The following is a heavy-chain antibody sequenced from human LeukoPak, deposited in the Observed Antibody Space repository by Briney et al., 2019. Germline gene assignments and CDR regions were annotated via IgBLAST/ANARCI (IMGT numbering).Heavy chain of an antibody. V-gene: IGHV4-59*08. CDR2: IYYSGST. Sequence: SETLSLTCTVSGGSISSYYWSWIRQPPGKGLEWIGYIYYSGSTNYNPSLKSRVTISVDTSKNQFSLKLSSVTAADTAVYYCARHIKGSGYYKWVFDYWGQETLVTVSS. D-gene: IGHD3-22*01. CDR3: ARHIKGSGYYKWVFDY. CDR1: GGSISSYY. J-gene: IGHJ4*02.